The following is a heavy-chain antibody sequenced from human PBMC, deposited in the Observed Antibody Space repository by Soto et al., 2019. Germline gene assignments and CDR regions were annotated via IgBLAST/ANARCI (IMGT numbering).Heavy chain of an antibody. CDR3: ARVPLGYDILTGYYSYYYGMDV. CDR1: GYTFTGYY. D-gene: IGHD3-9*01. Sequence: SVKVSCKASGYTFTGYYMHWVRQAPGQGLEWMGWINPNSGGTNYAQKFQGRVTMTRDTSISTAYMELSRLRSDDTAVYYCARVPLGYDILTGYYSYYYGMDVWGQGTTVTVSS. V-gene: IGHV1-2*02. J-gene: IGHJ6*02. CDR2: INPNSGGT.